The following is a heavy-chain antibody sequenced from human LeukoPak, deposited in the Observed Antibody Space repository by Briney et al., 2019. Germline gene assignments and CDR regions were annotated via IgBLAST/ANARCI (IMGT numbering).Heavy chain of an antibody. CDR2: ISWNSGSI. V-gene: IGHV3-9*01. D-gene: IGHD6-19*01. CDR3: AKDASSGWYAEYFQH. CDR1: GFTFSSYG. J-gene: IGHJ1*01. Sequence: GGSLRLSCAASGFTFSSYGMHWVRQAPGKGLEWVSGISWNSGSIGYADSVKGRFTISRDNAKNSLYLQMNSLRAEDTALYYCAKDASSGWYAEYFQHWGQGTLVTVSS.